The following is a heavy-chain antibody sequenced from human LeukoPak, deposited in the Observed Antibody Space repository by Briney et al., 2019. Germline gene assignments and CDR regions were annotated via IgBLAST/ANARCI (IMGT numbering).Heavy chain of an antibody. CDR2: MNPNSGNT. V-gene: IGHV1-8*02. D-gene: IGHD5-18*01. J-gene: IGHJ4*02. CDR1: GYTFTSYY. Sequence: ASVKVSCKASGYTFTSYYMHWVRQATGQGLEWMGWMNPNSGNTGYAQKFQGRVTMTRNTSISTAYMELSSLRSEDTAVYYCAYGGYSYGEFDYWGQGTLVTVSS. CDR3: AYGGYSYGEFDY.